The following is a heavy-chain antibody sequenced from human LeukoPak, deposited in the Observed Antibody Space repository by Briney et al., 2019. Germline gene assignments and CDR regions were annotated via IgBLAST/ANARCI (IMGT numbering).Heavy chain of an antibody. CDR3: ARDHSIAAAGTGGDY. CDR2: IYSSGST. CDR1: GASISSGSNY. D-gene: IGHD6-13*01. Sequence: SETLSLTCSVSGASISSGSNYWGWIRQPPGKTLEWIGSIYSSGSTYYNPSLKSRVTISVDTSKNQFSLKLSSVTAADTAVYYCARDHSIAAAGTGGDYWGQGTLVTVSS. V-gene: IGHV4-39*07. J-gene: IGHJ4*02.